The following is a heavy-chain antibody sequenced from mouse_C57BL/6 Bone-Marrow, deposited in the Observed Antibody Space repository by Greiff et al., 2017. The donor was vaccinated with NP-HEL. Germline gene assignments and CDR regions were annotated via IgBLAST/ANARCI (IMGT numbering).Heavy chain of an antibody. Sequence: VQLQQSVAELVRPGASVKLSCTASGFNFKNTYMHWVKQRPEQGLEWIGRIDPANGNTKYAPKFQGKATITADTSSNTAYLQLSSLTSEDTAIYYCGGGSRRAMDYWGQGTSVTVSS. V-gene: IGHV14-3*01. J-gene: IGHJ4*01. CDR1: GFNFKNTY. D-gene: IGHD1-2*01. CDR3: GGGSRRAMDY. CDR2: IDPANGNT.